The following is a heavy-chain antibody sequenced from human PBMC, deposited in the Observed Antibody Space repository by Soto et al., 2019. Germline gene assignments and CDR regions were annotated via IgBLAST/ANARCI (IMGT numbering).Heavy chain of an antibody. J-gene: IGHJ4*02. V-gene: IGHV1-18*01. CDR1: GYTFTSYG. D-gene: IGHD2-15*01. Sequence: RASVKVSCKASGYTFTSYGISCVRQAPGQGLEWMGWISAYNGNTNYAQKLQGRVTMTTDTSTSTAYMELRSLRSDDTAVYYCARDDLEVGYQYWGQGTLVTVSS. CDR2: ISAYNGNT. CDR3: ARDDLEVGYQY.